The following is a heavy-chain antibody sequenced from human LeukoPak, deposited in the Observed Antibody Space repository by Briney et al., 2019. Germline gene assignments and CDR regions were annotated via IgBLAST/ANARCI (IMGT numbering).Heavy chain of an antibody. Sequence: SETLSLTCTVSGGSISSSSYYWGWIRQPPGKGLEWIGSIYYSGSTYYNPSLKSRVTISVDTSKNQFSLKLSSVTAADTAVYYCASAPAAAELLLNFDYWGQGTLVTVSS. CDR3: ASAPAAAELLLNFDY. D-gene: IGHD2-15*01. CDR2: IYYSGST. CDR1: GGSISSSSYY. J-gene: IGHJ4*02. V-gene: IGHV4-39*01.